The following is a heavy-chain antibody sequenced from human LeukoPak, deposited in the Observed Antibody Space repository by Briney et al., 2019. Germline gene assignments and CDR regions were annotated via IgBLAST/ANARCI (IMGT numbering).Heavy chain of an antibody. V-gene: IGHV1-2*02. D-gene: IGHD3-9*01. J-gene: IGHJ6*02. CDR1: GYTFTGYY. Sequence: ASVKVSCKASGYTFTGYYMHWVRQAPGQGLEWMGWINPNSGGTNYAQEFQGRVTMTRDTSISTAYMELSRLRSDDTAVYYCARGEYDILTGYKYYGMDVWGQGTTVTVSS. CDR2: INPNSGGT. CDR3: ARGEYDILTGYKYYGMDV.